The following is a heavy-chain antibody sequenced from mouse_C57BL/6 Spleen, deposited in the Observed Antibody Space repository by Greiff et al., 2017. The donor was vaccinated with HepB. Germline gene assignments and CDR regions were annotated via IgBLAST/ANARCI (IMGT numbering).Heavy chain of an antibody. V-gene: IGHV1-64*01. CDR3: AREGIYYGNYEGYYAMDY. CDR2: IHPNSGST. J-gene: IGHJ4*01. D-gene: IGHD2-1*01. Sequence: QVQLKQSGAELVKPGASVKLSCKASGYTFTSYWMHWVKQRPGQGLEWIGMIHPNSGSTNYNEKFKSKATLTVDKSSSTAYMQLSSLTSEDSAVYYCAREGIYYGNYEGYYAMDYWGQGTSVTVSS. CDR1: GYTFTSYW.